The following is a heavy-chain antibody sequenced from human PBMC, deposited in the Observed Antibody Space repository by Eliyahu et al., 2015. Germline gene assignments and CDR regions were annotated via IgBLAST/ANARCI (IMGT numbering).Heavy chain of an antibody. V-gene: IGHV1-69*08. D-gene: IGHD4-17*01. J-gene: IGHJ4*02. CDR3: AREPANDYGDSLPFDY. Sequence: QVQLVQSGAXVKKPGSSVKVSXKASXGTXSXYTISWVRQAPGQGLEWMGRIIPXLGIANYAQKFQGRVTITADKSTSTAYMELSSLRSEDTAVYYCAREPANDYGDSLPFDYWGQGTLVTVSS. CDR1: XGTXSXYT. CDR2: IIPXLGIA.